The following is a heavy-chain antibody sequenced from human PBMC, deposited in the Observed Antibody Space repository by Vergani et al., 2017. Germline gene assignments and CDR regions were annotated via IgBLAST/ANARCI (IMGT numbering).Heavy chain of an antibody. Sequence: QVQLVQSGAEVKKPGSSVKVSCKASGGTFSSYTISWVRQAPGQGLKWMGRIIPILGIANYAQKFQGRVTITADKSTSTAYMELSSLRSEDTAVYYCARDPTTVTTGDYWGQGTLVTVSS. CDR3: ARDPTTVTTGDY. CDR1: GGTFSSYT. J-gene: IGHJ4*02. V-gene: IGHV1-69*08. CDR2: IIPILGIA. D-gene: IGHD4-11*01.